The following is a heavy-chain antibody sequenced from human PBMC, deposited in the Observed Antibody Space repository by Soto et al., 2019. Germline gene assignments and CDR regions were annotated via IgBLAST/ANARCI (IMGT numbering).Heavy chain of an antibody. CDR1: GGFIDSGAYY. Sequence: QVQLQESGPGLVRPSQTLSLTCTVSGGFIDSGAYYWSWIRQPPGKGLEWIGYIYYDGNSYYNPSLKSRITISVDTSNNQFSLKLRSVTAAASAVYYCVTDVPPAAIPAYYSGLDVWGQGTTVTVSS. CDR3: VTDVPPAAIPAYYSGLDV. V-gene: IGHV4-30-4*01. CDR2: IYYDGNS. J-gene: IGHJ6*02. D-gene: IGHD2-2*02.